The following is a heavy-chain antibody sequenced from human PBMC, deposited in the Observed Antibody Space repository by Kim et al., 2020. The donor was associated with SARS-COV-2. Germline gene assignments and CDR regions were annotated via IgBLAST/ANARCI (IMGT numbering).Heavy chain of an antibody. D-gene: IGHD2-2*01. Sequence: SVKVSCKASGGTFSSYAISWVRQAPGQGLEWMGGIIPIFGTANYAQKFQGRVTITADESTSTAYMELSSLRSEDTAVYYCARGGFVVVPAAIWEYSSSSGNFDYWGQGTLVTVSS. J-gene: IGHJ4*02. CDR2: IIPIFGTA. V-gene: IGHV1-69*13. CDR3: ARGGFVVVPAAIWEYSSSSGNFDY. CDR1: GGTFSSYA.